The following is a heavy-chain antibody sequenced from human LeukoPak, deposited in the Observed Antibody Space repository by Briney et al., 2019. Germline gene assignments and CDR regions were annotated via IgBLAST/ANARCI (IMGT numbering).Heavy chain of an antibody. D-gene: IGHD3-22*01. Sequence: PSETLSLTCTVSGGSISSSSYYWGWIRQPPGKGLEWIGSIYYSGSTYYNPSLKSRLTISVDTSKNQFSLKLTSVTAADTAVYYCARQYYDNTGYYYFDYWGQGTLVTVSS. CDR1: GGSISSSSYY. J-gene: IGHJ4*02. CDR2: IYYSGST. V-gene: IGHV4-39*01. CDR3: ARQYYDNTGYYYFDY.